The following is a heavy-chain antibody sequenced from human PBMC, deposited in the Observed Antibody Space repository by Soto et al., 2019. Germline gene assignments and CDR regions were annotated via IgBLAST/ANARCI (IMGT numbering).Heavy chain of an antibody. CDR1: GGSISSYY. Sequence: SETLSLTCTVSGGSISSYYWSWIRQPPGKGLEWIGYIYYSGSTNYNPSLKSRVTISVDTSKNQLSLKLSSVTAADTAVYYCARADLTGFVLFDYWGQGTLVTVSS. V-gene: IGHV4-59*01. J-gene: IGHJ4*02. CDR3: ARADLTGFVLFDY. CDR2: IYYSGST. D-gene: IGHD3-9*01.